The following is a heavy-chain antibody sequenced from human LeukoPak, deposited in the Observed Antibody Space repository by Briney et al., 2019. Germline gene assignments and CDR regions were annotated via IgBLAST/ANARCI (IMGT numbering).Heavy chain of an antibody. CDR1: GDTFTSYG. D-gene: IGHD4-11*01. Sequence: GASVKVSCKASGDTFTSYGISWVRQAPGQGLEWMGWISAYNGNTNYAQKLQGRVTMTTDTSTSTAYMELRSLTSDDTAVYYCARDKAVTTELTQYFQHWGQGTLVTVSS. J-gene: IGHJ1*01. CDR2: ISAYNGNT. CDR3: ARDKAVTTELTQYFQH. V-gene: IGHV1-18*01.